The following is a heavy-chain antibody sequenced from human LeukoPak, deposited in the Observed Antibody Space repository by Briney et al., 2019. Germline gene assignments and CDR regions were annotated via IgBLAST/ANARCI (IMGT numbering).Heavy chain of an antibody. J-gene: IGHJ4*02. CDR3: AGAREFSSSSGRAYYFDF. V-gene: IGHV4-59*01. Sequence: PSETLSLTCTVSGGSISSYYWSWIRQPPGKGLEWIGYIYYSGNTNSNPSLKSRVTISVDTSKNQFSLKLRSVTAADTAVYYCAGAREFSSSSGRAYYFDFWGQGTLVAVSS. CDR2: IYYSGNT. D-gene: IGHD6-6*01. CDR1: GGSISSYY.